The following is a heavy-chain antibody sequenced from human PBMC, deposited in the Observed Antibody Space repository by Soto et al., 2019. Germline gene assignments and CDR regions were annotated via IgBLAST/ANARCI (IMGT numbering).Heavy chain of an antibody. CDR2: ISGSGGTT. V-gene: IGHV3-23*01. D-gene: IGHD3-3*01. CDR3: AKDQPLRFLEWLPQYFDY. Sequence: GGSLRLSCAASGFTFRSYAMSWVRQAPGKGLDSFSPISGSGGTTYYAHSVKGRFTISRDNSKNTLYLQMNSLRAEDTAVYYCAKDQPLRFLEWLPQYFDYWGQGTLVTVSS. CDR1: GFTFRSYA. J-gene: IGHJ4*02.